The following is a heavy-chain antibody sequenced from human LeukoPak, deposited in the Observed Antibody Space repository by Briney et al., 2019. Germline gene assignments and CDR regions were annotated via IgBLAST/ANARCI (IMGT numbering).Heavy chain of an antibody. CDR2: IESDGSIK. CDR1: GFPFSTYG. J-gene: IGHJ4*02. CDR3: ARDQYRSSNWFDY. V-gene: IGHV3-30*02. D-gene: IGHD6-6*01. Sequence: GGSLRLFCAASGFPFSTYGMHWVRQAPGKGLEWVAFIESDGSIKNYADSVKGRFTISRDNFKNTLYLQMESLRDGDMAVYCCARDQYRSSNWFDYWGQGALVTVSS.